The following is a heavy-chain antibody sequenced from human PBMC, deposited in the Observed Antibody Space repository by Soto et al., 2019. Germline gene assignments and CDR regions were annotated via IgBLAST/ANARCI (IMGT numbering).Heavy chain of an antibody. CDR2: ISWNSGSI. CDR1: GFTFDDYA. CDR3: AKDIEGRGAATFGY. Sequence: EVQLVESGGGLVQPGRSLRLSCAASGFTFDDYAMHWVRQAPGKGLEWVSGISWNSGSIGYADSVKGRFTISRDNAKDSLYLQMNSLRAEDTALYYCAKDIEGRGAATFGYWGQGTLVTVSS. D-gene: IGHD1-26*01. V-gene: IGHV3-9*01. J-gene: IGHJ4*02.